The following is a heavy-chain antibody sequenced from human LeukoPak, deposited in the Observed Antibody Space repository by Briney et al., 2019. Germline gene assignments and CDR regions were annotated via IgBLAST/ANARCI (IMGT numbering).Heavy chain of an antibody. CDR3: AREGWQLAYFDY. CDR2: IYSGGST. D-gene: IGHD6-13*01. CDR1: GFTVSSNY. J-gene: IGHJ4*02. V-gene: IGHV3-53*05. Sequence: GGSLRLSCAASGFTVSSNYMSWVRQAPGKGLEWVSVIYSGGSTYYADSVKGRFTISRDNSKNTLYLQMNSLRAEDTAVYYCAREGWQLAYFDYWGQGTLVTVSS.